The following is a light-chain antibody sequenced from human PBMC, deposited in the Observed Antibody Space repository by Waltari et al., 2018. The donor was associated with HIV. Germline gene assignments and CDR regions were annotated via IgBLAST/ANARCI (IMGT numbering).Light chain of an antibody. V-gene: IGKV1-27*01. CDR3: QNYDSAPVA. Sequence: DIQMSQVPSSLSASVGDRVTLTCRASRDISNDLAWYQQKPGEVPKLPIYASSTLRSGVPSRFRGSGSGTDFTLTINGLQPEDVASYYCQNYDSAPVAFGQGTRLEI. J-gene: IGKJ5*01. CDR1: RDISND. CDR2: ASS.